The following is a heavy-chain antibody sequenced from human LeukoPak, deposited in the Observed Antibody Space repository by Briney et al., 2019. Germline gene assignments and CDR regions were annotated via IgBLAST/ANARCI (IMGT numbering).Heavy chain of an antibody. CDR2: IRYDGSDQ. CDR1: GFTFSSYG. V-gene: IGHV3-30*02. CDR3: AKDNSAWSFDY. J-gene: IGHJ4*02. D-gene: IGHD2-8*02. Sequence: PGGSLRLSCAASGFTFSSYGIHWVRQAPGKGLDWVAFIRYDGSDQYYIDSVKGRFTISRDNSKNTLYLQMNRLRAEDTAIYYGAKDNSAWSFDYWGQGTLVTVSS.